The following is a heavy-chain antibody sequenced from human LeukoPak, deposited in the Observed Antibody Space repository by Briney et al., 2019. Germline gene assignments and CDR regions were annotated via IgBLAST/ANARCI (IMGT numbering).Heavy chain of an antibody. J-gene: IGHJ3*02. CDR2: IYSGGST. Sequence: GGSLRLSCAASGFTFSTYWMAWVRQAPGKGLEWVSVIYSGGSTYYADSVKGRFTISRDNSKNTLYLQMNSLRAEDTAVYYCARDTQAAGTFAFDIWGQGTMVTVSS. CDR1: GFTFSTYW. D-gene: IGHD6-13*01. V-gene: IGHV3-53*01. CDR3: ARDTQAAGTFAFDI.